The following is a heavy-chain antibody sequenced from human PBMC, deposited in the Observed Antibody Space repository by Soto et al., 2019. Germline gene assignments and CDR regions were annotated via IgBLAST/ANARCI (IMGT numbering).Heavy chain of an antibody. J-gene: IGHJ4*02. V-gene: IGHV3-74*01. CDR3: ARGDGDYYDGNGYLGRH. CDR2: IKSDGSGT. CDR1: GFTFSSYW. Sequence: EVQLVESGGGLVQPGGSLRLSCAASGFTFSSYWMHWVRQAPGKGLVWVSRIKSDGSGTSYADSVKGRLTISRDNAKNTLYLQMNSPRAEDTAVYYCARGDGDYYDGNGYLGRHWGQGTLVTVSS. D-gene: IGHD3-22*01.